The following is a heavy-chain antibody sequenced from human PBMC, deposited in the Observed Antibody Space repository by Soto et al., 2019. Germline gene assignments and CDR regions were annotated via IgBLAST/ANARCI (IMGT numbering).Heavy chain of an antibody. CDR2: LDAEDGET. CDR3: ARDMHAGFTHYFDP. CDR1: GYSLSDLS. D-gene: IGHD1-26*01. Sequence: ASVKVSCKVSGYSLSDLSIHWVRQAPGKGLEWMGGLDAEDGETIYAQKLQGRGTMTEDTSTDTAYMELSSLTSEDTAVYYCARDMHAGFTHYFDPWGQGTLVTVSS. V-gene: IGHV1-24*01. J-gene: IGHJ5*02.